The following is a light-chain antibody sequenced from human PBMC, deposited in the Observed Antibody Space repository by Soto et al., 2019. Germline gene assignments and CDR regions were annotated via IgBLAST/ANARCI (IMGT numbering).Light chain of an antibody. Sequence: GDRVTITCRASQTIRNYLAWYQQKPGKAPDLLIYDASSLENEVPSRFSGSGFGTEFTLTISSLQPDDSATYYCLQYGLQGTFGKGTKVDIK. CDR2: DAS. J-gene: IGKJ1*01. V-gene: IGKV1-5*01. CDR3: LQYGLQGT. CDR1: QTIRNY.